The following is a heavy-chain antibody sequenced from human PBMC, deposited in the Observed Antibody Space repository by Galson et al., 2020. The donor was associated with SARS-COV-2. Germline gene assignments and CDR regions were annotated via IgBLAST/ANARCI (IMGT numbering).Heavy chain of an antibody. Sequence: ASVKVSCKASGYTFTSYAMHWVRQAPGQRLEWMGWINAGNGNTKYSQKFQGRVTITRDTSASTAYMELSSLRSEDTAVYYCASGLYDFWSGYPYGPRLGDYWGQGTLVTVSS. V-gene: IGHV1-3*01. J-gene: IGHJ4*02. CDR1: GYTFTSYA. CDR2: INAGNGNT. D-gene: IGHD3-3*01. CDR3: ASGLYDFWSGYPYGPRLGDY.